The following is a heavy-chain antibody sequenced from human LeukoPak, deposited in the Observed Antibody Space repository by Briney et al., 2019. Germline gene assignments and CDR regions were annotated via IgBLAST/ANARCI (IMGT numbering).Heavy chain of an antibody. J-gene: IGHJ4*02. D-gene: IGHD6-13*01. CDR3: ARQAAGVVY. CDR1: EFTFSTYA. CDR2: ISGNGGST. V-gene: IGHV3-64*01. Sequence: GGSLRLSCAASEFTFSTYAIHWVRQAPGKGLEYVSGISGNGGSTYYANSVKGRFTISRDNSKNTLYLQMGSLRVEDMAVYYCARQAAGVVYWGQGTLVTVSS.